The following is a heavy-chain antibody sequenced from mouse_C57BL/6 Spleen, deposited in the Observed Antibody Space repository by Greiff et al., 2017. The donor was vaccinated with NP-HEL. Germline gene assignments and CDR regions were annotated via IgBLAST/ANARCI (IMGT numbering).Heavy chain of an antibody. CDR3: ARWYYGPSDY. J-gene: IGHJ2*01. V-gene: IGHV1-82*01. CDR2: IYPGDGDT. Sequence: QVQLQHSGPELVKPGASVKISCKASGYAFSSSWMNWVKQRPGKGLEWIGRIYPGDGDTNYNGKFKGKATLTADKSSSTAYMQLSSLTSEDSAVYFCARWYYGPSDYWGQGTTLTVSS. CDR1: GYAFSSSW. D-gene: IGHD1-2*01.